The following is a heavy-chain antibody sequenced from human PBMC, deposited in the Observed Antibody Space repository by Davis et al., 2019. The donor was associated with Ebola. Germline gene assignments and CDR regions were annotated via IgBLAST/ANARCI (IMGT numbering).Heavy chain of an antibody. V-gene: IGHV3-9*01. CDR3: AKDLTFSMTYGMDV. J-gene: IGHJ6*04. CDR1: GFTFSSYA. D-gene: IGHD3-22*01. Sequence: SLKISCAASGFTFSSYAMHWVRQAPGKGLEWVSGISWNSGSIGYADSVKGRFTISRDNAKNSLYLQMNSLRAEDTALYYCAKDLTFSMTYGMDVWGKGTTVTVSS. CDR2: ISWNSGSI.